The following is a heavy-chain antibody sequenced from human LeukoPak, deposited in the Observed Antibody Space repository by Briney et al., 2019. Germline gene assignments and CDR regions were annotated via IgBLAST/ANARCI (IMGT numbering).Heavy chain of an antibody. Sequence: PGGTLRLSCAASGFTFTDYYISWVRQAPGKGLEWVASINQDGSTKIYVNSVKGRFTISRDNAKESVYLQMDSLTADDTAVYYCARSLWPEDSWGQGTQATVSS. CDR3: ARSLWPEDS. J-gene: IGHJ4*02. CDR1: GFTFTDYY. D-gene: IGHD1-14*01. CDR2: INQDGSTK. V-gene: IGHV3-7*01.